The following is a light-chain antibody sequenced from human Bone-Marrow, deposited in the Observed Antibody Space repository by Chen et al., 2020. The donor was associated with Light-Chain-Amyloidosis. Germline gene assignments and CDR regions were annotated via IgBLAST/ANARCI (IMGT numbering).Light chain of an antibody. J-gene: IGKJ4*01. CDR1: QTISSNY. CDR2: GSS. CDR3: QQYGTSPLT. Sequence: EIVLTQSPGTLSLSPGEGANLSCRASQTISSNYLTWYQQKFGQAPRLLIYGSSSRATVIPDRFTGSGSGTDFSLTINRLEPADFAMYYCQQYGTSPLTFGGGTKVEIK. V-gene: IGKV3-20*01.